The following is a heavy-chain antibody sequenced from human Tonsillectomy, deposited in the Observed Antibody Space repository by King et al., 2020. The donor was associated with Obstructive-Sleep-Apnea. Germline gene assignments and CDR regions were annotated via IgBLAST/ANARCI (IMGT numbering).Heavy chain of an antibody. J-gene: IGHJ4*02. CDR2: IDPSDSYT. CDR3: ARRRNDHYYFDY. Sequence: VQLVQSGAEVKKPGESLRISCKGSGYSFTSYWISWVRQMPGKGLEWMGRIDPSDSYTNYSPSFQGHVTISADKSIRTAYLQGSSLKASDTAMYYCARRRNDHYYFDYWGQGTLVTVSS. D-gene: IGHD1-1*01. CDR1: GYSFTSYW. V-gene: IGHV5-10-1*03.